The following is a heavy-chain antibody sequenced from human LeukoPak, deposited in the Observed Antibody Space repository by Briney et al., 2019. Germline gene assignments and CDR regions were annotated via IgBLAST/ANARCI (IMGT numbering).Heavy chain of an antibody. J-gene: IGHJ3*02. Sequence: HPGGSLRLSCAASGFTFDDYAMHWVRQAPGKGLEWVSGISWNSGSIGYADSVKGRFTISRDNAKNSLYLQMNSLRAEDTALYYCAKDKGPRSDWGHRAFDIWGQGTMVTVSS. V-gene: IGHV3-9*01. CDR2: ISWNSGSI. CDR1: GFTFDDYA. CDR3: AKDKGPRSDWGHRAFDI. D-gene: IGHD7-27*01.